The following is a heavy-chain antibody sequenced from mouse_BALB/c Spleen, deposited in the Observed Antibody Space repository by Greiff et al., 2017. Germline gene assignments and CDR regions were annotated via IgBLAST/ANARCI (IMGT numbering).Heavy chain of an antibody. V-gene: IGHV2-9*02. CDR2: IWAGGST. CDR3: ARVGGSSHAWFAY. J-gene: IGHJ3*01. CDR1: GFSLTSYG. Sequence: VKLMESGPGLVAPSQSLSITCTVSGFSLTSYGVHWVRQPPGKGLEWLGVIWAGGSTNYNSALMSRLSISKDNSKSQVFLKMNSLQTDDTAMYYCARVGGSSHAWFAYWGQGTLVTVSA. D-gene: IGHD1-1*01.